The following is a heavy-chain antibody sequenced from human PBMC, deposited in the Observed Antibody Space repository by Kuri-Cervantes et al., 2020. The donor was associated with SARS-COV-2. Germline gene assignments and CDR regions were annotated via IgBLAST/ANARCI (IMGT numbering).Heavy chain of an antibody. CDR1: GFTFSDYY. Sequence: GGSLRLSCAASGFTFSDYYMSWIRQAPGKGLERVSYISSSSSYIYYADSVKGRFTISRDNAKNSLYLQMNSLRAEDTAVYYCAGYSSSSGFDYWGQGTLVTVSS. J-gene: IGHJ4*02. D-gene: IGHD6-6*01. CDR3: AGYSSSSGFDY. V-gene: IGHV3-11*06. CDR2: ISSSSSYI.